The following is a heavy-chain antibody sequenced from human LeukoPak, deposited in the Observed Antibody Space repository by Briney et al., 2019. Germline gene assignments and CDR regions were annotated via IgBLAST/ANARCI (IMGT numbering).Heavy chain of an antibody. D-gene: IGHD3-10*02. CDR2: ISDGSNYI. CDR3: AELGITMIGGV. CDR1: GFTFSTYS. V-gene: IGHV3-21*01. J-gene: IGHJ6*04. Sequence: GGSLRLSCAASGFTFSTYSGNWIRQAPGKGLGWVSYISDGSNYIFYADSVKGRFTISRDNAKNSLYLQMNSLRAEDTAVYYCAELGITMIGGVWGKGTTVTISS.